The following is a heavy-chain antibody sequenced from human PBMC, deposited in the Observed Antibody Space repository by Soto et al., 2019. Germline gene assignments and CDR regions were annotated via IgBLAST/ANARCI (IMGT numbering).Heavy chain of an antibody. J-gene: IGHJ4*02. CDR3: ARGVNSGYDFDY. D-gene: IGHD5-12*01. V-gene: IGHV4-34*01. CDR1: GGSFSGYY. Sequence: QVQLQQWGAGLLKPSETLPLTCAVYGGSFSGYYWSWIRQPPGKGLEWIGEINHSGSTNYNPSLKSRVTISVDTSKNQFSLKLSSVTAADTAVYYCARGVNSGYDFDYWGQGTLVTVSS. CDR2: INHSGST.